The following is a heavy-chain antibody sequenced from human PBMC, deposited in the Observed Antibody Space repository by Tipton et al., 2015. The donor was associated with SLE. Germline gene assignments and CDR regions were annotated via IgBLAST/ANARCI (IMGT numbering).Heavy chain of an antibody. D-gene: IGHD7-27*01. V-gene: IGHV4-34*01. CDR2: INHSGST. J-gene: IGHJ4*02. Sequence: TLSLTCAVYGGSFSGYYWSWIRQPPGKGLEWIGEINHSGSTNYNPSLKSRVTISVDTSKNQFSLKLSSVTAADTAMYYCARLSSGTGDFEHWGQGTLVIVSS. CDR3: ARLSSGTGDFEH. CDR1: GGSFSGYY.